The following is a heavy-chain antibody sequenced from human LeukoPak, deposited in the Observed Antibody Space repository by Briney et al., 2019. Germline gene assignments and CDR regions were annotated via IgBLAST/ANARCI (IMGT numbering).Heavy chain of an antibody. CDR1: GFTFDDYA. CDR2: ISGDGGST. D-gene: IGHD2-21*02. Sequence: HGGSLRLSCAASGFTFDDYAMHCVRQAPGKGLELVSLISGDGGSTYYADSVKGRFTISRNNSKNSLYLQMNSLRTEDTALYFCAKDRGGVDWASDYWGQGTLVTVSS. CDR3: AKDRGGVDWASDY. V-gene: IGHV3-43*02. J-gene: IGHJ4*02.